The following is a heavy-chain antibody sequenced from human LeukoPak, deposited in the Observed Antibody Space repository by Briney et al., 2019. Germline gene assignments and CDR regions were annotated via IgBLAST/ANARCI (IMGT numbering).Heavy chain of an antibody. V-gene: IGHV4-39*01. J-gene: IGHJ4*02. CDR1: GGSISSPISY. CDR3: ARRIVGVIDAFDY. D-gene: IGHD1-26*01. CDR2: VLHSGAT. Sequence: PSETLSLTCTVSGGSISSPISYWGWIRQPPGKGLEWIATVLHSGATFYSPSLEGRLTISIVTSPNQFSLKMTSMTAADTAVYYCARRIVGVIDAFDYWGQGALVTVSS.